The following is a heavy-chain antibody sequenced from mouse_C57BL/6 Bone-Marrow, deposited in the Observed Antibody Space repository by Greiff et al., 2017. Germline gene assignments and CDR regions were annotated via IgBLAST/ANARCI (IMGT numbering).Heavy chain of an antibody. CDR2: IRPNSGST. D-gene: IGHD1-1*01. V-gene: IGHV1-64*01. CDR3: ASSDYDGSSCDV. J-gene: IGHJ1*03. CDR1: GYTFTSYW. Sequence: VQLQQPGAELVKPGASVKLSCKASGYTFTSYWMHWVKQRPGQGLEWIGMIRPNSGSTNYNEKFKSKATLAVDKSSSTAYMQLSSLTSEDSAVYYCASSDYDGSSCDVWGRGTAVTVSA.